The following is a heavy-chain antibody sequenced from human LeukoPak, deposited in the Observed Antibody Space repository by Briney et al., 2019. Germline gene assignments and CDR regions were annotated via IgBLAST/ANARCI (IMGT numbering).Heavy chain of an antibody. CDR2: SYHSGNT. CDR1: GYSINSGYY. Sequence: SETLSLTCTVSGYSINSGYYWGWVRPPPGQGLEWSGTSYHSGNTYYNPSLKGRVTISLDTSKNQFSLNLSSVTAADTAVYYCARADYSSGWSHEYYYMDVWGKGTTVTVSS. J-gene: IGHJ6*03. D-gene: IGHD6-13*01. V-gene: IGHV4-38-2*02. CDR3: ARADYSSGWSHEYYYMDV.